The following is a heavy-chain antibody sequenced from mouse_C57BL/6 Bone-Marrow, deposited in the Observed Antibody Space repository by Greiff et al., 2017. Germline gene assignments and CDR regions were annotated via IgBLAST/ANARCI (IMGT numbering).Heavy chain of an antibody. CDR3: ARSAYY. Sequence: QVQLQQPGAELVKPGASVKLSCKASGYTFTSYWMHWVKQRPGQGLEWIGMIHPNSGSTNYNEKFKGKATLTVDKSSSTAYMQLSSLTSEYSAFYYCARSAYYWGQGTSVTVSS. V-gene: IGHV1-64*01. CDR1: GYTFTSYW. CDR2: IHPNSGST. D-gene: IGHD6-1*01. J-gene: IGHJ4*01.